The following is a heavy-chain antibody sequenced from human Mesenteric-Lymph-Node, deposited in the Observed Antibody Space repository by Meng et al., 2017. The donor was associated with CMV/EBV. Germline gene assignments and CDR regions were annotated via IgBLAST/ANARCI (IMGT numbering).Heavy chain of an antibody. V-gene: IGHV3-30*02. J-gene: IGHJ3*02. CDR3: AKDRAITAADDAFDI. D-gene: IGHD6-6*01. CDR2: IRYDGSNK. Sequence: GESLKISCAASGFTFSSYGMHWVRQAPGKGLEWVAFIRYDGSNKYYADSVKGRFTISRDNAKNSLYLQMNSLRAEDTALYYCAKDRAITAADDAFDIWGQGTMVTVSS. CDR1: GFTFSSYG.